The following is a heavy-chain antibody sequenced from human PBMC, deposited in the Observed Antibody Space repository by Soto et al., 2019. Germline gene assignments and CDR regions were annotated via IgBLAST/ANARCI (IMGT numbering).Heavy chain of an antibody. Sequence: TSETLSLTCAVSGGSISSGGYSWSWIRQPPGKGLEWIGYIYHSGSTYYNPSLKSRVTISVDRSKNQFSLKLSSVTAADTAVYYCARSYRDGWNWFDPWGQGTLVTVSS. D-gene: IGHD3-16*02. J-gene: IGHJ5*02. CDR2: IYHSGST. CDR3: ARSYRDGWNWFDP. V-gene: IGHV4-30-2*01. CDR1: GGSISSGGYS.